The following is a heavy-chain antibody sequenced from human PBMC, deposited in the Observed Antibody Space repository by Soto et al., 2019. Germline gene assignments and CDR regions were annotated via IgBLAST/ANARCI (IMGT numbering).Heavy chain of an antibody. J-gene: IGHJ5*02. D-gene: IGHD3-22*01. CDR1: GGSISSYY. CDR2: MYFGGSF. Sequence: SETLSLTCTVSGGSISSYYWSWIRQPPGKGLEWIGFMYFGGSFNYNPSLTSRATISVETSKNQFSMKLTSVTASDTAVYYCARSYYDSTGFAVDPWGQETLVTVSS. CDR3: ARSYYDSTGFAVDP. V-gene: IGHV4-59*08.